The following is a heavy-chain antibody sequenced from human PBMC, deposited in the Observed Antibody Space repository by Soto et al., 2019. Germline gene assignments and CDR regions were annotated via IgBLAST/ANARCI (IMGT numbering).Heavy chain of an antibody. CDR2: IIPILGIA. D-gene: IGHD6-19*01. CDR1: GGTFSSYT. Sequence: QVQLVQSGAEVKKPGCSVKVSCKASGGTFSSYTISWVRQAPGQGLEWMGRIIPILGIANYAQKFQGRVTITADKSTSTAYMELSSLRSEDSAVYYCARVQKQWLAPNPMDVWGQGTTVTVSS. J-gene: IGHJ6*02. CDR3: ARVQKQWLAPNPMDV. V-gene: IGHV1-69*02.